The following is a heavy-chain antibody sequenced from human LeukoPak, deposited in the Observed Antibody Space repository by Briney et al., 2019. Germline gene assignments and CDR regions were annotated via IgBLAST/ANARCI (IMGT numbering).Heavy chain of an antibody. J-gene: IGHJ4*02. Sequence: GGSLRLSCAASGFTFSSYSMNWVRQAPGKGLEWVSSISSSSSYIYYADSVKGRFTISRDNAKNSLYLQMNSLRAEDTAVYYCARAQNDFWSGYPTKYWGQGTLVTVSS. D-gene: IGHD3-3*01. CDR3: ARAQNDFWSGYPTKY. CDR2: ISSSSSYI. V-gene: IGHV3-21*01. CDR1: GFTFSSYS.